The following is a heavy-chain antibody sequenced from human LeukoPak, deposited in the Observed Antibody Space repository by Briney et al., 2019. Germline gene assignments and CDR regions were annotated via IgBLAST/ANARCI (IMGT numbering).Heavy chain of an antibody. V-gene: IGHV1-8*01. CDR3: AREGDILTGYEHSSFDY. CDR1: GYTFTSYD. Sequence: GASVKVSCKASGYTFTSYDINWVRQATGQGLEWMGWMNPNSGNTGYAQKFQGRVTMTRNTSISTAYMELSSLRSEDTAVYYCAREGDILTGYEHSSFDYWGQGTLVTVSS. CDR2: MNPNSGNT. D-gene: IGHD3-9*01. J-gene: IGHJ4*02.